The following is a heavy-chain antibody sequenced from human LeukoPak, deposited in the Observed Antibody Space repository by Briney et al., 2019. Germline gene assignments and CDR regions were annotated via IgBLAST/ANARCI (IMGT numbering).Heavy chain of an antibody. CDR3: ASEPSEWELLSNWFVP. J-gene: IGHJ5*02. V-gene: IGHV4-34*01. D-gene: IGHD1-26*01. CDR1: GGSFSGYY. Sequence: SETVSLTCAVYGGSFSGYYWSWISQPPGKGLEWIGEINHSGSTNYNPSLKSRVTISVDTSKNQFSLKLSSVTAADTAVYYCASEPSEWELLSNWFVPRGERALVTVSS. CDR2: INHSGST.